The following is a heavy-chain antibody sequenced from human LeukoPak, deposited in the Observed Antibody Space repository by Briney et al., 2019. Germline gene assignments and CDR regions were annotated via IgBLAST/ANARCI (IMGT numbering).Heavy chain of an antibody. J-gene: IGHJ3*02. D-gene: IGHD2-2*01. CDR2: INPNSGGT. CDR1: GYTLTGYY. Sequence: ASVKVSCKASGYTLTGYYMHWVRQAPGQGLEWMGWINPNSGGTNYAQKFQGRVTMTRDTSISTAYMELSRLRSDDTAVYYCARAYCSSTSCPSLGAFDIWGQGTMVTVSS. V-gene: IGHV1-2*02. CDR3: ARAYCSSTSCPSLGAFDI.